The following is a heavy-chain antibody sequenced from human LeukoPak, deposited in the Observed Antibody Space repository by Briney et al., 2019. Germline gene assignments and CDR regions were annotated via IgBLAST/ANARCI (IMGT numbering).Heavy chain of an antibody. V-gene: IGHV1-18*01. CDR1: GYTFTSYG. J-gene: IGHJ4*02. D-gene: IGHD3-3*01. Sequence: GASVKVSCKASGYTFTSYGISWVRQAPGQGLEWMGWISAYNGNTNYAQKLQGRVTMTTDTSTSTAYMELRSLRSDDTAVYYCATTYYDFWSGYYYFDYWGQGTLVTVSS. CDR3: ATTYYDFWSGYYYFDY. CDR2: ISAYNGNT.